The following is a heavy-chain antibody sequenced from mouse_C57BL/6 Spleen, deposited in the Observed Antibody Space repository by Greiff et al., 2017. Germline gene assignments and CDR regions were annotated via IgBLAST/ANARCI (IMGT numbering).Heavy chain of an antibody. D-gene: IGHD1-1*01. CDR3: ARGLLLRPSMDY. CDR1: GYAFSSSW. V-gene: IGHV1-82*01. Sequence: QVQLQQSGPELVKPGASVKISCKASGYAFSSSWMNWVKQRPGKGLEWIGRIYPGDGDTNYNGKFKGKATLTADQSSSTAYMQLSSLTSEDSAVYFCARGLLLRPSMDYWGQGTSVTVSS. CDR2: IYPGDGDT. J-gene: IGHJ4*01.